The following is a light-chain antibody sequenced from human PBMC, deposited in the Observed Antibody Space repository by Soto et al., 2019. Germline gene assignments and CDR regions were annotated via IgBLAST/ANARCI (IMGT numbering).Light chain of an antibody. J-gene: IGKJ4*01. CDR1: RSVSTY. V-gene: IGKV3-11*01. CDR3: HRRSNWPLT. Sequence: EIVLTQSPATLSLSPGEGATLSCRASRSVSTYLAWYQQKPGQAPRLLIYDASNRATGIPARFSGSGSGTDFTLPISSLEPEDFAVYYCHRRSNWPLTFGGGTKVEIK. CDR2: DAS.